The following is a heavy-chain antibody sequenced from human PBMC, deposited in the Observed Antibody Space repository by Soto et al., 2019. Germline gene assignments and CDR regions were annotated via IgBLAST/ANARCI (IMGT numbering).Heavy chain of an antibody. CDR3: ARVGCSITCETPPNMDV. CDR1: GFTFSSYS. Sequence: GGSLRLSCAASGFTFSSYSMSWVRQAPGKGLEWVSYIRSSSSAIYYADSVKGRFTISRDNAKNSLYLQMNSLRAEDTAVYYCARVGCSITCETPPNMDVWGKGTTVTVSS. J-gene: IGHJ6*03. CDR2: IRSSSSAI. D-gene: IGHD2-2*01. V-gene: IGHV3-48*01.